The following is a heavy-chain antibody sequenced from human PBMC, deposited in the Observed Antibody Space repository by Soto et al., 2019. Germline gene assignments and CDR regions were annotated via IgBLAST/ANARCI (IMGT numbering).Heavy chain of an antibody. D-gene: IGHD4-4*01. J-gene: IGHJ6*03. CDR3: ASDGPRYSGEFNYYYYYMDV. CDR1: GYTFTSYY. Sequence: QVQLVQSGAEVKKPGASVKVSCKASGYTFTSYYMHWVRQAPGQGLEWMGIINPSGGSTSYAQKFQGRVTMTRDTSTSTVYMELSSLRSEDTAVYYCASDGPRYSGEFNYYYYYMDVWGKGTTVTVSS. V-gene: IGHV1-46*03. CDR2: INPSGGST.